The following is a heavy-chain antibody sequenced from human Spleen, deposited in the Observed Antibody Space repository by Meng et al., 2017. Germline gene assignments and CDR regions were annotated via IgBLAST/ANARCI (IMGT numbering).Heavy chain of an antibody. Sequence: GSLRLSCVVSGGSFSDYYWSWTRQPPGKGLEWIGEINHRGNTNYNSFLESRVTISVDTSQNSLSLKLSSVTAADSAVYYCARGPTTMAHDFDYWGQGTLVNVSS. CDR1: GGSFSDYY. V-gene: IGHV4-34*01. CDR3: ARGPTTMAHDFDY. J-gene: IGHJ4*02. CDR2: INHRGNT. D-gene: IGHD4-11*01.